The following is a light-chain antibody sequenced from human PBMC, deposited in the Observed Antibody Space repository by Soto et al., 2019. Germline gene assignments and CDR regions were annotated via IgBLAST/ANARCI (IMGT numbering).Light chain of an antibody. CDR2: GAS. Sequence: IVLTQSPGTLSLSPGDRATLSCRASQSLRSSYLAWYQQKPGQAPRLLIYGASSRATGIPDRFSGSGSETDFTLTINRLEPEDFAVYYCQQYGRTPWTFGQGTKVEIK. V-gene: IGKV3-20*01. CDR1: QSLRSSY. CDR3: QQYGRTPWT. J-gene: IGKJ1*01.